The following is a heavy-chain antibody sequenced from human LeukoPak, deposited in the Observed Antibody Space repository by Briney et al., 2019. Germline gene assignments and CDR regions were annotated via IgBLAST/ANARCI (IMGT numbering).Heavy chain of an antibody. J-gene: IGHJ4*02. Sequence: PGGSLRLSCAAPGFTFRSYWMHWVRQAPGKGLVWVSRINSDGSRTEYADFVKGRFTISRDNAKNTLYLQMNSLRAEDTAVYYCARDRPYSGSYYEYDYWGQGTLVTVSS. CDR3: ARDRPYSGSYYEYDY. D-gene: IGHD1-26*01. CDR2: INSDGSRT. V-gene: IGHV3-74*03. CDR1: GFTFRSYW.